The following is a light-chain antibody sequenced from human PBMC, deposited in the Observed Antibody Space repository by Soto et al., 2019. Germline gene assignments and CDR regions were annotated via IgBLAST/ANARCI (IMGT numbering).Light chain of an antibody. CDR3: QLYSGYPWT. Sequence: DIQMTQSPSTLSASVGDRVTITCRASRRISSWLAWYQQQPGKSPKLLVYDASTLQSGVPSRFSGNGSGTEFTLTISRMQPEDLATYFCQLYSGYPWTFGQGTRVGIK. J-gene: IGKJ1*01. CDR1: RRISSW. CDR2: DAS. V-gene: IGKV1-5*01.